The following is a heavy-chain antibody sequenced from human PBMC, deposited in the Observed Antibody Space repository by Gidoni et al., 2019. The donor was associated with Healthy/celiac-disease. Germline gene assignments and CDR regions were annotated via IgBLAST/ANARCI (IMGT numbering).Heavy chain of an antibody. CDR3: AKVYVGTDDSSGRDYYYYYGMDV. V-gene: IGHV3-30*18. CDR1: GFTFSSYG. CDR2: ISYDGSNK. Sequence: QVQLVESGGGVVQPGRSLRLSCAASGFTFSSYGMHWVRQAPGKGLEGLAVISYDGSNKYYADSVKGRFTISRDNSKNTLYLQMNSLRAEDTAVYYCAKVYVGTDDSSGRDYYYYYGMDVWGQGTTVTVSS. J-gene: IGHJ6*02. D-gene: IGHD3-22*01.